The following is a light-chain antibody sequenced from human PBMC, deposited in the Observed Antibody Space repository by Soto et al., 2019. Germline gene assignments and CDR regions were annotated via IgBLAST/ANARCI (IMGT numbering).Light chain of an antibody. Sequence: DIVMTQSPDSLAVSLGERATINCKSSQSVLYSSNNKNYLAWYQQKPGQPPKLLIYWASTRESVVPDRFSGSGSWTDFTLTISSLQAEDGAVYYCQQYYSTPRTFGQGTKVEIK. CDR3: QQYYSTPRT. CDR2: WAS. CDR1: QSVLYSSNNKNY. V-gene: IGKV4-1*01. J-gene: IGKJ1*01.